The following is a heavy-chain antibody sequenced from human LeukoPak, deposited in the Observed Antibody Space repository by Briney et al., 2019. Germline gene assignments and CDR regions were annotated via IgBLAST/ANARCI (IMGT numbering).Heavy chain of an antibody. CDR3: ARHDGSGTGYYYYYYMDV. D-gene: IGHD3-10*01. CDR2: IYHSGST. CDR1: GYSISSGYY. J-gene: IGHJ6*03. V-gene: IGHV4-38-2*01. Sequence: PSETLSLTCAVSGYSISSGYYWGWIRPPPGKGLEWIGSIYHSGSTYYNPSLKRRVTISGDTSKNQFSLKLSSVTAADTAVYYCARHDGSGTGYYYYYYMDVWGKGTTVTVSS.